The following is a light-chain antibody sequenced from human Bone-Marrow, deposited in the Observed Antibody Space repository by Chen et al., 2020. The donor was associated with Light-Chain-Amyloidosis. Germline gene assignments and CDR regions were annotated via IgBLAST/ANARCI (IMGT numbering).Light chain of an antibody. J-gene: IGLJ1*01. CDR2: RNN. CDR3: AAWDDSLSVYV. Sequence: QYVLTQPPSASGTPGQRVTISCSGSSSNFGSNYVYWYQQLPGTAPKLLIYRNNQRPSGVPDRFSGSKSGTSASLAISGLLSEDEANYYCAAWDDSLSVYVFGTGTKVTVL. CDR1: SSNFGSNY. V-gene: IGLV1-47*01.